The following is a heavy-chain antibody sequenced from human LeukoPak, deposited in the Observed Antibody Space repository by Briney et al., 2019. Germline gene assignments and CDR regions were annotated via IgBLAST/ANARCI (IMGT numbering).Heavy chain of an antibody. CDR2: IYYSGST. CDR1: GGSISSSSYY. Sequence: PSETLSLTCTVSGGSISSSSYYWGWIRQPPGKGLEWIGSIYYSGSTYYNPSLKSRVTISVDTSKNQFSLKLSSVTAADTAVYYCARVNDYVWGSYRWYFDYWGQGTLVTVSS. D-gene: IGHD3-16*02. J-gene: IGHJ4*02. CDR3: ARVNDYVWGSYRWYFDY. V-gene: IGHV4-39*01.